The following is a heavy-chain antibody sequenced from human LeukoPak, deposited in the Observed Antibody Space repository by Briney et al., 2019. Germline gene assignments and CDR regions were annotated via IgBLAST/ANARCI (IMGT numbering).Heavy chain of an antibody. CDR3: ARSRGGHNYGLEVS. CDR2: INPSDDTR. J-gene: IGHJ5*02. D-gene: IGHD5-18*01. CDR1: AYTFTNYY. V-gene: IGHV1-46*01. Sequence: ASVTVSCTASAYTFTNYYMHWVRQAPGQGLEWMGVINPSDDTRYSLHTFQGRVTVTRDTSTSTVFLELTSLRSEDTAVYYCARSRGGHNYGLEVSWGQGTLVTVSS.